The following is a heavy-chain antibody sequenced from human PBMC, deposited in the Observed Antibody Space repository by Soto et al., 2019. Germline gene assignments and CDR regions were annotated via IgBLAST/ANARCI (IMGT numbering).Heavy chain of an antibody. J-gene: IGHJ6*02. CDR1: GYSFTSYW. Sequence: GESLKISCKGSGYSFTSYWISWVRQMPGKGLEWMGRIDPSDSYTNYSPSFQGHVAISADKSISTAYLQWSSLKASDTAMYYCPRTSSGVMVRGMAVWGQGTTVTVSS. CDR2: IDPSDSYT. D-gene: IGHD2-8*01. V-gene: IGHV5-10-1*01. CDR3: PRTSSGVMVRGMAV.